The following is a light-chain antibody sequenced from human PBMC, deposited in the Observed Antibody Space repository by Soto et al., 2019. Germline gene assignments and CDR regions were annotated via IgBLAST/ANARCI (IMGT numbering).Light chain of an antibody. CDR1: SSDVGGYNY. V-gene: IGLV2-11*01. CDR3: CSYAGSYTYVV. CDR2: DVS. Sequence: QSALTQPRSVSGSPGQSVTISCTGTSSDVGGYNYVSWYQQQPGNVPKLMIYDVSNRPSGVPDRFSGSKSGNTASLTISGLQAEDEADYYCCSYAGSYTYVVFGGGTKLTVL. J-gene: IGLJ2*01.